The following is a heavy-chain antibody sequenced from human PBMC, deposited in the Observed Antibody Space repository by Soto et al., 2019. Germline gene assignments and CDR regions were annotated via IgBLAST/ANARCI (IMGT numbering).Heavy chain of an antibody. Sequence: GASVKGSCKASGYIFTISDINWVRQAPGQGPEWKGWISAYNDNTNYAQKIQGRVTMTTDTSTTTAYIEMRSLRPDDTDIYKNEIGEPYDERIRPSDFWGQGTLVTVSS. V-gene: IGHV1-18*01. D-gene: IGHD3-16*01. CDR1: GYIFTISD. CDR3: EIGEPYDERIRPSDF. J-gene: IGHJ4*02. CDR2: ISAYNDNT.